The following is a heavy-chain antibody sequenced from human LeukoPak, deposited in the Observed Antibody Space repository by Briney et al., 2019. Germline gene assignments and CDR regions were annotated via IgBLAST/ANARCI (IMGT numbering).Heavy chain of an antibody. V-gene: IGHV4-34*01. J-gene: IGHJ4*02. D-gene: IGHD4-17*01. CDR2: INHSGST. CDR3: ASAHTMTTGFDY. CDR1: GGSFSVYY. Sequence: SEALSLTCAVYGGSFSVYYWNWIRQPPGKGLEWIGEINHSGSTDYNPSLKSRVTISVDASKNQFSLKLSSVTAADTALYYCASAHTMTTGFDYWGQGTLVTVSS.